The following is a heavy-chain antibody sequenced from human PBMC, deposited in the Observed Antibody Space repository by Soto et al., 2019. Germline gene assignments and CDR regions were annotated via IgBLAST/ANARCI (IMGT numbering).Heavy chain of an antibody. CDR3: ARDDGGCSSTRCYLSVWFDP. D-gene: IGHD2-2*01. CDR1: GYTFTSYG. V-gene: IGHV1-18*01. Sequence: ASVKVSCKASGYTFTSYGISWVRQAPGQGLEWMGWISAYNGNTNYAQKLQGRVTMTTDTSTSTAYMELRSLRSDDTAVYYCARDDGGCSSTRCYLSVWFDPWGQGTLVTVSS. J-gene: IGHJ5*02. CDR2: ISAYNGNT.